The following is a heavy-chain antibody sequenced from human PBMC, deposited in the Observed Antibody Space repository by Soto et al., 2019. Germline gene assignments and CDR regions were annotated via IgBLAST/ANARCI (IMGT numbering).Heavy chain of an antibody. J-gene: IGHJ4*02. CDR1: GFTFSSSY. D-gene: IGHD3-10*01. V-gene: IGHV3-11*01. CDR3: ASDPYYYSSAY. CDR2: ISGSGTTI. Sequence: QVQLVESGGGLVKPGGSLRLSCAASGFTFSSSYMTWIRQPPGKGLEWLSYISGSGTTIHYADSVKGRFIVSRDNARNSLYLQMNSLRAEDPAFYYCASDPYYYSSAYWGQGILVTVSS.